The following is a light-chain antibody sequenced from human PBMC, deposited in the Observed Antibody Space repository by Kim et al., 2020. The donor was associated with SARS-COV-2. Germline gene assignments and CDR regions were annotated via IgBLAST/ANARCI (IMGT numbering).Light chain of an antibody. Sequence: SPGQTARITCSGDALPKKYAYWYQQKSGQAPVLVIYEDSKRPSGIPERFSGSSSGTMANLTISGAQVEDEADYYCYSTDSSGNHRVFGGGTQLTVL. J-gene: IGLJ2*01. CDR3: YSTDSSGNHRV. CDR1: ALPKKY. CDR2: EDS. V-gene: IGLV3-10*01.